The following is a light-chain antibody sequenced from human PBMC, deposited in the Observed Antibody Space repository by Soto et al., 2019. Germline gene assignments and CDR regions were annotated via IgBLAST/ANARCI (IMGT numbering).Light chain of an antibody. CDR2: AAS. J-gene: IGKJ3*01. Sequence: DIPMTQSPSSLSASVGDRVTITCRASQSISSYLNWYQQKPGKAPKLLIYAASSLQSGVPSRFSGSGSGTDFTLPISSLQPEDFATYYCQQSYSTGFTFGPGTKVDIK. CDR3: QQSYSTGFT. V-gene: IGKV1-39*01. CDR1: QSISSY.